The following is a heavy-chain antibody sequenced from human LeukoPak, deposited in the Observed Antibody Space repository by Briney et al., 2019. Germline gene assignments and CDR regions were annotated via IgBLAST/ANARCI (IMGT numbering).Heavy chain of an antibody. Sequence: ASVKVSCKASGYTFTGYYMHWVRQAPGQGLEWMGWISAYNGNTNYAQKLQGRVTMTTDTSTSTAYMELRSLRSDDTAVYYCARDNSGYDYSDAFDIWGQGTMVTVSS. CDR1: GYTFTGYY. J-gene: IGHJ3*02. D-gene: IGHD5-12*01. CDR3: ARDNSGYDYSDAFDI. CDR2: ISAYNGNT. V-gene: IGHV1-18*04.